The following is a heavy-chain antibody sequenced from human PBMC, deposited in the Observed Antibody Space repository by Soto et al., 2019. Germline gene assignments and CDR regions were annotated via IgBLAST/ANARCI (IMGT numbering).Heavy chain of an antibody. CDR2: IWYDGSKK. Sequence: QVQLVESGGGVVQPGRSLRLSCAASGFTFSSHGMHWVRQAPGKGPEWVALIWYDGSKKHYADSVKGRFTISRDNSKNTLYLQMNSLSAEATAVYYCARSRDYIRYRSNWYVELWGRGTLVTVSS. V-gene: IGHV3-33*01. D-gene: IGHD3-10*01. CDR3: ARSRDYIRYRSNWYVEL. J-gene: IGHJ2*01. CDR1: GFTFSSHG.